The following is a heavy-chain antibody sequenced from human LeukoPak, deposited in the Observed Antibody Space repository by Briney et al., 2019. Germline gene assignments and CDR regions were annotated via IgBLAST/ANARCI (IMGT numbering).Heavy chain of an antibody. CDR2: ISYSGNT. CDR3: ARSYYDSSGSHYYFDY. D-gene: IGHD3-22*01. V-gene: IGHV4-59*12. Sequence: SETLSLTCTVSGGSISSFYWSWIRQPPGKGLEWIGYISYSGNTNYNPSLKSRVTISVDTSKNQFSLKLSSVTAADTAVYYCARSYYDSSGSHYYFDYWGQGTLVTVSS. J-gene: IGHJ4*02. CDR1: GGSISSFY.